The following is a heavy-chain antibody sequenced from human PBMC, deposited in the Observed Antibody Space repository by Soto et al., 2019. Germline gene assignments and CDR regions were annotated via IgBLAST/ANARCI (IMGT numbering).Heavy chain of an antibody. V-gene: IGHV1-24*01. D-gene: IGHD2-21*02. J-gene: IGHJ4*02. CDR3: ATMGFCGPGCYSFDY. CDR2: FDPEGSDT. Sequence: ASVKVSCKVSGYTLSELAIHWVRQAPGKGFEWMGGFDPEGSDTTYAQKFKGRVTMTSDTSTETAYMELEGLTSEDTAFYYCATMGFCGPGCYSFDYWGQGTLVTVSS. CDR1: GYTLSELA.